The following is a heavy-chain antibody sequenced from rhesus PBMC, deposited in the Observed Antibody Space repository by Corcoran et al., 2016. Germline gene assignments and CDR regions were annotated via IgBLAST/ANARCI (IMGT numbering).Heavy chain of an antibody. CDR2: IFGSTESS. J-gene: IGHJ4*01. CDR1: GDSLSSPYW. Sequence: HVQLRASGPAVVKPSDTLSLTCAVSGDSLSSPYWWSWVRQSPRTGLEWIGNIFGSTESSEYNPSLERRVTISKDTSNNRFSLNLIYVTAADNAIYYCARRFGTSFDYWGQGVLVTVSS. CDR3: ARRFGTSFDY. V-gene: IGHV4-93*01. D-gene: IGHD4-29*01.